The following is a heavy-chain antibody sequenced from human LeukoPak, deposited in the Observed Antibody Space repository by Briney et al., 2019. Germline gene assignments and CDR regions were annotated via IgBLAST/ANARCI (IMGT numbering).Heavy chain of an antibody. CDR3: ARYRAGDFGVVTPIDY. Sequence: KPGGSLRLSCAASGFTFSSYSMNWVRQAPAKGLEWVSSISSSSSYIYYADSVKGRFTISRDNAKNSLYLQMNSLRAEDTAVYYCARYRAGDFGVVTPIDYWGQGTLVTVSS. J-gene: IGHJ4*02. D-gene: IGHD3-3*01. V-gene: IGHV3-21*01. CDR1: GFTFSSYS. CDR2: ISSSSSYI.